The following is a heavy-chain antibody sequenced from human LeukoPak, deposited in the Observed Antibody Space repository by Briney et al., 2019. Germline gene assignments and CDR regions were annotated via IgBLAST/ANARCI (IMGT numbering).Heavy chain of an antibody. CDR2: ISGSGGST. J-gene: IGHJ6*03. D-gene: IGHD3-16*01. CDR1: GFTFSSYA. CDR3: AKGGSVYYYYYMDV. V-gene: IGHV3-23*01. Sequence: GGSLRLSCAASGFTFSSYAMSWVRQAPGKGLEWVSAISGSGGSTCYADSVKGRFTISRDNSKNTLYLQMNSLRAEDTAVYYCAKGGSVYYYYYMDVWGKGTTVTVSS.